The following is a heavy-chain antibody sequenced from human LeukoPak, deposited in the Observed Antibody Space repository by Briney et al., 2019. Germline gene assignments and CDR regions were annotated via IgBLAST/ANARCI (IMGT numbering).Heavy chain of an antibody. J-gene: IGHJ3*02. Sequence: SETLSLTCAVSGGSISSGGYSWSWIRQPPGKGLEWIGYIYYSGSTYYNPSLKSRVTISVDTSKNQFSLKLSSVTAADTAVYYCAREPYYYDSSGTYRGGAFDIWGQGTMVTVSS. CDR3: AREPYYYDSSGTYRGGAFDI. CDR2: IYYSGST. V-gene: IGHV4-30-4*07. D-gene: IGHD3-22*01. CDR1: GGSISSGGYS.